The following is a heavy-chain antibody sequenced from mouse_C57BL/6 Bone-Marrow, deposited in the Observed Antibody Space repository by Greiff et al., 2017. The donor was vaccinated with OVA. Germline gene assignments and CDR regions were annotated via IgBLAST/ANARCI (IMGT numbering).Heavy chain of an antibody. V-gene: IGHV1-59*01. CDR2: IDPSDSYT. CDR3: AGGNYVDY. CDR1: GYTFTSYW. Sequence: QVQLQQPGAELVRPGTSVKLSCKASGYTFTSYWMHWVKQRPGQGLEWIGVIDPSDSYTNYNQKFKGKATLTVDTSSSTAYMQLSSLTSEDSAVYYCAGGNYVDYWGQGTTLTVSS. J-gene: IGHJ2*01.